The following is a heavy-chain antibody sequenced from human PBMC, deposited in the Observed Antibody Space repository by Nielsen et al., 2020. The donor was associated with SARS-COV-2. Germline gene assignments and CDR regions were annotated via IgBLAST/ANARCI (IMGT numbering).Heavy chain of an antibody. CDR2: IKQDGSEK. V-gene: IGHV3-7*03. J-gene: IGHJ4*02. CDR3: ARLETSSGWDWDY. Sequence: GGSLRLSCAASGFTFSSYWMSWVRQAPGKRLEWVANIKQDGSEKYYVDSVKGRFTISRDNAKNSLYLQMNSLRAEDTAVYYCARLETSSGWDWDYWGQGTLVTVSS. D-gene: IGHD6-19*01. CDR1: GFTFSSYW.